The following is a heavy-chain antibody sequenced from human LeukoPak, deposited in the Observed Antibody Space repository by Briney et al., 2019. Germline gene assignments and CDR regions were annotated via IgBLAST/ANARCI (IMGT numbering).Heavy chain of an antibody. CDR2: IYYSGST. Sequence: SQTLSLTCTVSGGSISSGGYYWSWIRQHPGKGLEWIGYIYYSGSTYYNPSLKSRVTISVDTSKNQFSLKLSSVTAADTAVYYCARGRFSYQRHAFDIWGQGTMVTVSS. D-gene: IGHD1-26*01. CDR3: ARGRFSYQRHAFDI. CDR1: GGSISSGGYY. J-gene: IGHJ3*02. V-gene: IGHV4-31*03.